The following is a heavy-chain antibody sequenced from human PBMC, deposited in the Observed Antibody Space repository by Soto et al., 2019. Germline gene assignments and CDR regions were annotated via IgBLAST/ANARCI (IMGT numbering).Heavy chain of an antibody. D-gene: IGHD6-19*01. CDR3: AHIVVDGLGYYFDY. V-gene: IGHV2-5*02. CDR1: GFSLSTTRVG. Sequence: QITLKESGPTLVKPTQTLTLTCSFSGFSLSTTRVGVGWIRQPPGEALEWLALIYWDDDKRYSPSLKTRLTITKDSPKNRMVLTMSDMDPVDTATYYCAHIVVDGLGYYFDYWGQGTLVTVSS. J-gene: IGHJ4*02. CDR2: IYWDDDK.